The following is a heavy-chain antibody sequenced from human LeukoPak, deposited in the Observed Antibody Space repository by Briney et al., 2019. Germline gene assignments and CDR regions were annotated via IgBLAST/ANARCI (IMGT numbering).Heavy chain of an antibody. V-gene: IGHV4-39*07. CDR3: ARDAAKAQLAYFDY. D-gene: IGHD6-13*01. J-gene: IGHJ4*02. CDR2: IYYSGST. Sequence: SETLSLTCTVSGGSISSSSYYWGWIRQPPGKGLEWIGSIYYSGSTYYNPSLKSRVTISVDTSKNQFSLKLSSVTAADTAVYYCARDAAKAQLAYFDYWGQGTLVTVSS. CDR1: GGSISSSSYY.